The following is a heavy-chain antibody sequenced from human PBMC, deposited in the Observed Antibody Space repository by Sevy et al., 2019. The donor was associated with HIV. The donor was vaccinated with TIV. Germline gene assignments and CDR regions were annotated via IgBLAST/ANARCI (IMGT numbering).Heavy chain of an antibody. D-gene: IGHD4-17*01. CDR1: GFIFSRDT. CDR2: ISSASGYI. V-gene: IGHV3-21*01. CDR3: VRAGPRHYGFDI. J-gene: IGHJ3*02. Sequence: GGSLRLSCVASGFIFSRDTMNWVRQAPGKGLEWVSAISSASGYINYADSLKGRLTISRDNAKNSLYLQMNSLRADDTAIYYCVRAGPRHYGFDIWGQWTMVTVSS.